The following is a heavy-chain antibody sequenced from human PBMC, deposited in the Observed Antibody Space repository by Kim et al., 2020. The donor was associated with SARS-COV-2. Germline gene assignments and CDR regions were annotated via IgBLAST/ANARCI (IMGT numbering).Heavy chain of an antibody. CDR1: GFTFSGSA. V-gene: IGHV3-73*01. CDR3: TSRGCSGGSCYPNWFDP. Sequence: GGSLILSCAASGFTFSGSAMHWVRQASGKGLEWVGRIRSKANSYATAYAASVKGRFTISRDDSKNTAYLQMNSLKTEDTAVYYCTSRGCSGGSCYPNWFDPWGQGTLVTVSS. D-gene: IGHD2-15*01. CDR2: IRSKANSYAT. J-gene: IGHJ5*02.